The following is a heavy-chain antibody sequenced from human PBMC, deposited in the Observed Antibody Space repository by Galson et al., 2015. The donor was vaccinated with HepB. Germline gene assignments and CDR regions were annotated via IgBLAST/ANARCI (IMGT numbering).Heavy chain of an antibody. J-gene: IGHJ5*02. V-gene: IGHV1-69*02. CDR3: ARGGFGGNWFDP. CDR2: IIPILGIA. D-gene: IGHD3-10*01. Sequence: VSCKASGGTFSSYTISWVRQAPGQGLEWMGRIIPILGIANYAQKFQGRVTITADKSTSTAYMELSSLRSEDTAVYYCARGGFGGNWFDPWGQGTLVTVSS. CDR1: GGTFSSYT.